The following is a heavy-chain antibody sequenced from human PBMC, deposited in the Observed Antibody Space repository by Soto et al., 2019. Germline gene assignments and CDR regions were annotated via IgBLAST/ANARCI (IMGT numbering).Heavy chain of an antibody. V-gene: IGHV1-18*01. CDR2: ISAYNCNT. D-gene: IGHD3-3*01. Sequence: GASVKVSCKASGYTFTSYGISWVRQAPGQGLEWMGWISAYNCNTNYAQKLQGRVTMTTDTSTSTACMELRSLRSDDTAVYYCARDKGYYDFWSGSNGDAFDIWGRGTMVTVSS. CDR1: GYTFTSYG. J-gene: IGHJ3*02. CDR3: ARDKGYYDFWSGSNGDAFDI.